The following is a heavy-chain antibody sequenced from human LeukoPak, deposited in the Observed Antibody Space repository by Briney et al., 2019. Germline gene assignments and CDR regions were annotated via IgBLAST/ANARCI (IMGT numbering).Heavy chain of an antibody. CDR2: IWYDGSNK. D-gene: IGHD3-3*01. Sequence: QSGWSLRLSCAASGFTFRNYGMHWVRQAPGKGPEWVAVIWYDGSNKYYADSVKGRFTMSRDNSKNTLFLQMNSLRVDDTAVYYCARDRSVRYFDLWGRGTLVTVSS. CDR3: ARDRSVRYFDL. CDR1: GFTFRNYG. J-gene: IGHJ2*01. V-gene: IGHV3-33*01.